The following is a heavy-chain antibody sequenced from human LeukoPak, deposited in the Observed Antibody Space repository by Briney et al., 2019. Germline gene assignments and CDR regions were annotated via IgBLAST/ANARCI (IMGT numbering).Heavy chain of an antibody. J-gene: IGHJ6*02. V-gene: IGHV3-43*02. CDR3: AKDLRRRYSYGPDYDYFYGMDV. CDR1: GFTLDDYA. CDR2: ITGNGGTT. Sequence: PGGSLRLSCAASGFTLDDYAIHWVRQAPGKGLEWVSLITGNGGTTYYADSVKGRFTVSRDSSENSLYLQMNNLRTEDTALYYCAKDLRRRYSYGPDYDYFYGMDVWGQGTTVTVSS. D-gene: IGHD5-18*01.